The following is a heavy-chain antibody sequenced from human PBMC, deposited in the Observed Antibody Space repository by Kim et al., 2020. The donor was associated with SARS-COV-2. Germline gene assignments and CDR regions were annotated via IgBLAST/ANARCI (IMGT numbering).Heavy chain of an antibody. CDR1: GGSFSGYY. D-gene: IGHD5-18*01. Sequence: SETLSLTCAVYGGSFSGYYWSWIRQPPGKGLEWIGEINHSGSTNYNPSLKSRVTISVDTSKNQFSLKLSSVTAADTAVYYCARARGVDTAYFDYWGQGTLVTVSS. J-gene: IGHJ4*02. CDR2: INHSGST. V-gene: IGHV4-34*01. CDR3: ARARGVDTAYFDY.